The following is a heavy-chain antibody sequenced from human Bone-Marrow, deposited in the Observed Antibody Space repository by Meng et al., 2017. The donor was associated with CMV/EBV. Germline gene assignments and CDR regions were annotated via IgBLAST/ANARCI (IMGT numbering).Heavy chain of an antibody. J-gene: IGHJ6*02. D-gene: IGHD3-3*01. Sequence: SETLSLTCTVSGGSISSSSYYWGWIRQPPGKGLEWIGSIYYSGSTYYNPSLKSRVTISVDTSKNQFSLKLSSVTAADTAVYYCARDSAPTYYDFWSGYYIKASVGSYYYYGMDVWGQGTTVTVSS. CDR3: ARDSAPTYYDFWSGYYIKASVGSYYYYGMDV. V-gene: IGHV4-39*02. CDR1: GGSISSSSYY. CDR2: IYYSGST.